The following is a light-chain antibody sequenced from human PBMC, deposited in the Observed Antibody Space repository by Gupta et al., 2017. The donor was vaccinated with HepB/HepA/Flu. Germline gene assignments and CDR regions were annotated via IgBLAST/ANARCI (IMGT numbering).Light chain of an antibody. Sequence: IQMTQSPSSLSASVGDRVSITCRASQGIRSDLGWYQQKPGKAPQRLIHAAFGLQPGVPSRFSGSGSGTEFTLTISSLQPEDFATYYCRQDNSYPKTFGQGTKVEIK. V-gene: IGKV1-17*01. CDR3: RQDNSYPKT. J-gene: IGKJ1*01. CDR2: AAF. CDR1: QGIRSD.